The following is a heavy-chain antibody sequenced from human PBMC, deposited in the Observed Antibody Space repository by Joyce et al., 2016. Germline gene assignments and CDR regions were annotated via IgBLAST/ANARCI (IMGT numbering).Heavy chain of an antibody. CDR3: ARDSLDGDYDGNVGH. D-gene: IGHD4-17*01. Sequence: QVQLVESGGGVVQPGRSLRLSCVGCGFSFRRYGIHWVRQAPGKGPEWVLVISYDGRTKFYADSVKGRFTISRDNSKNTLYLQMNSLRTEDTAVYYCARDSLDGDYDGNVGHWGQGTLVTVSS. CDR2: ISYDGRTK. V-gene: IGHV3-30*03. J-gene: IGHJ4*02. CDR1: GFSFRRYG.